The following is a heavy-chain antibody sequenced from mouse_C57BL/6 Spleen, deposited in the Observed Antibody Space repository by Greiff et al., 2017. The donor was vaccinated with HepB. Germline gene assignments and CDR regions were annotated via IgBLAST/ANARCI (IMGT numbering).Heavy chain of an antibody. V-gene: IGHV1-64*01. Sequence: QVQLQQSGAELVKPGASVKLSCKASGYTFTSYWMHWVKQRPGQGLEWIGMIHPNSGSTNYNEKFKSKATLTVDKSSSTAYMQLSSLTSEDSAVYYCARSGIHYFDYWGQGTTLTVSS. CDR1: GYTFTSYW. CDR3: ARSGIHYFDY. CDR2: IHPNSGST. D-gene: IGHD3-1*01. J-gene: IGHJ2*01.